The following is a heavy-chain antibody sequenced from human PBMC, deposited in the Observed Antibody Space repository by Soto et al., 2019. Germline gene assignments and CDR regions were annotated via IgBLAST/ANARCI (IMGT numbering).Heavy chain of an antibody. CDR3: AKDRSSGYYYVDY. V-gene: IGHV3-30*18. J-gene: IGHJ4*02. Sequence: QVQLVESGGGVVQPGKSLRLSCAASGFTFSSYGMHWVRQAPGKGLEWVAVISYDGSNKYYAVSVKGRFTISRDNSQNTLYLQMNSLRAEDTAVYYCAKDRSSGYYYVDYWGQGTLVTVSS. CDR2: ISYDGSNK. D-gene: IGHD3-22*01. CDR1: GFTFSSYG.